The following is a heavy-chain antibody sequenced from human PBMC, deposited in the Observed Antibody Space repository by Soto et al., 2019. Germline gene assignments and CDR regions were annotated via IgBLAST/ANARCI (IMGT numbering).Heavy chain of an antibody. Sequence: QVQLQESGPGLVKPPETLSLTCTVSSGSISSGDYYWSWIRQHPGKGLEWIGYIYYTGNTYYHPTLNRRFIISVDTSKNPFSLKLTSVTAGDTAVYFCARGRGWLGPNYWGQGTLVTVSS. CDR3: ARGRGWLGPNY. V-gene: IGHV4-31*03. CDR1: SGSISSGDYY. J-gene: IGHJ4*02. D-gene: IGHD3-22*01. CDR2: IYYTGNT.